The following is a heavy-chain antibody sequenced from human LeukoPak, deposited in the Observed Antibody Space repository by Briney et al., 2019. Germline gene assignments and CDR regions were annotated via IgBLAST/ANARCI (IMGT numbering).Heavy chain of an antibody. CDR1: GFTFSSYA. Sequence: PGGSLRLSCAASGFTFSSYAMHWVRQAPGKGLEWVAVISYDGSNKYYADSVKGRFTISRDNSKNTLYLQMNSLRAEDTAVYYCARVADKYSSGWSVDAFDIWGQGTMVTVSS. CDR3: ARVADKYSSGWSVDAFDI. J-gene: IGHJ3*02. CDR2: ISYDGSNK. V-gene: IGHV3-30*04. D-gene: IGHD6-19*01.